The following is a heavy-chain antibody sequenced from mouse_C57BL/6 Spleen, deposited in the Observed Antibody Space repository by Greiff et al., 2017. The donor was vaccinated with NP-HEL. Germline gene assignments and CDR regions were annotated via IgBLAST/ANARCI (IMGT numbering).Heavy chain of an antibody. V-gene: IGHV10-1*01. CDR2: IRSKSNNYAT. D-gene: IGHD4-1*01. J-gene: IGHJ4*01. CDR1: GFSFNTYA. CDR3: VRRSGTGYAMDY. Sequence: EVMLVESGGGLVQPKGSLKLSCAASGFSFNTYAMNWVRQAPGKGLEWVARIRSKSNNYATYYADSVKDRFTISRDDSESMLYLQMNNLKTEDTAMYYCVRRSGTGYAMDYWGQGTSVTVSS.